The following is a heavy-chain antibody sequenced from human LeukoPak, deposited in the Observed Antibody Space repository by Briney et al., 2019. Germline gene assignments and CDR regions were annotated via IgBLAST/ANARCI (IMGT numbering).Heavy chain of an antibody. Sequence: LGGSLRLSCAVSGITFSTYSMNWVRQAPGKGLQWVSSISSGSTYIYYADSVKGRFTISRDSAKNSLYLQMNSLRAEDTAVYYCARDQSRRGYSGYDPFDYWGQGTLVTVSS. J-gene: IGHJ4*02. CDR3: ARDQSRRGYSGYDPFDY. CDR1: GITFSTYS. D-gene: IGHD5-12*01. V-gene: IGHV3-21*01. CDR2: ISSGSTYI.